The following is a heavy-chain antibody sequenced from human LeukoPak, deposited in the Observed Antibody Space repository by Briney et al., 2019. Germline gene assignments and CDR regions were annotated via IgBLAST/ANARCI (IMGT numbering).Heavy chain of an antibody. Sequence: GGSLRLSCAASGFTFSSYAMSWVRQAPGKGLEWVSSISSSSSYIYYADSVKGRFTISRDNAKNSLYLQMNSLRAEDTAVYYCAREWYCSSTSCYGGFDYWGQGTLVTVSS. V-gene: IGHV3-21*01. D-gene: IGHD2-2*01. CDR1: GFTFSSYA. J-gene: IGHJ4*02. CDR3: AREWYCSSTSCYGGFDY. CDR2: ISSSSSYI.